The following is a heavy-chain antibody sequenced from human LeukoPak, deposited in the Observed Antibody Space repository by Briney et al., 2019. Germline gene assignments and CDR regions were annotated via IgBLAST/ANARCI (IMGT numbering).Heavy chain of an antibody. D-gene: IGHD6-13*01. CDR3: ARGAYAAAAGFDY. V-gene: IGHV3-33*01. J-gene: IGHJ4*02. Sequence: GGSLRLSCAASGFTFSSYGMHWVRQAPGKGLEWVAIIWSDGSNKYYADSVKGRFTISRDNSKNTMYLQMNSLRVEDTAVYYCARGAYAAAAGFDYWGQGTLVSISS. CDR1: GFTFSSYG. CDR2: IWSDGSNK.